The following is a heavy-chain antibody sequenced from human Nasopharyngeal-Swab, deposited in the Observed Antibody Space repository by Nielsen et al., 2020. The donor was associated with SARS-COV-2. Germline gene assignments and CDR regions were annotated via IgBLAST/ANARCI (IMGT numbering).Heavy chain of an antibody. D-gene: IGHD2-8*01. V-gene: IGHV4-34*01. Sequence: SETLSLTCVGYGGSFSSYYWGWIRQPPGKGLEWIAEINQSGSTNYNPPLRSRVTISVDTSKNQFSLRLTSVTAADTAVYYCARGLSGIVPSPFLGLGPYYSYYYMDVWGKGTTVTVSS. J-gene: IGHJ6*03. CDR3: ARGLSGIVPSPFLGLGPYYSYYYMDV. CDR1: GGSFSSYY. CDR2: INQSGST.